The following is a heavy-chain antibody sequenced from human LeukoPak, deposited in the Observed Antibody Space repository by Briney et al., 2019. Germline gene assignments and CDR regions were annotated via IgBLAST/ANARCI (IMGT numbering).Heavy chain of an antibody. V-gene: IGHV3-66*02. CDR2: IYSGGST. D-gene: IGHD5-24*01. Sequence: GGSLRLSCAASGFTFSDYYMSWVRQAPGKGLEWVSVIYSGGSTYYADSVKGRFTISRDNSKNTLYLQMNSLRAEDTAVYYCARWTGDGYNQRYFDLWGRGTLVTVSS. CDR1: GFTFSDYY. CDR3: ARWTGDGYNQRYFDL. J-gene: IGHJ2*01.